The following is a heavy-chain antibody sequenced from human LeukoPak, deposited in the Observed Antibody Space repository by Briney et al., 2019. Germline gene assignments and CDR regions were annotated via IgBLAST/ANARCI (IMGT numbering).Heavy chain of an antibody. V-gene: IGHV3-23*01. CDR1: GFTFSSYA. Sequence: GGSLRLSCVASGFTFSSYAMSWVRQAPGKGLEWVSAISGSGSSTYYADSVKGRFTISRDNAKNSLYLQMNSLRAEDTAVYYCARDKGDFDTSGSLFVFGGQGTLVTVSS. D-gene: IGHD3-22*01. CDR3: ARDKGDFDTSGSLFVF. J-gene: IGHJ4*02. CDR2: ISGSGSST.